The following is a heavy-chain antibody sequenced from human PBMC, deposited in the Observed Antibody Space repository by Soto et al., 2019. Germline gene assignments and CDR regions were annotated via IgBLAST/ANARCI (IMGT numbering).Heavy chain of an antibody. CDR1: GFTFNFFA. Sequence: VQLVESGGGVVQPGRSLRLSCAASGFTFNFFAMHWVRQAPGKGLEWVAAVSKDGSNTYYADSVKGRFTISRDNPKNTLYLQMNSLRLEDTAVYYCARDIWWEPGVDAFHIWGQGTMVTVSP. V-gene: IGHV3-30-3*01. J-gene: IGHJ3*02. D-gene: IGHD1-26*01. CDR2: VSKDGSNT. CDR3: ARDIWWEPGVDAFHI.